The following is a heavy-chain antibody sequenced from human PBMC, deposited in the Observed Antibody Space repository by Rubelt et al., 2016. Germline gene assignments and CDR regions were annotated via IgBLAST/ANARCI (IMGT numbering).Heavy chain of an antibody. CDR2: ISAYKGNK. J-gene: IGHJ4*02. CDR1: GYTFTSYG. CDR3: ARDLTYNLPAY. D-gene: IGHD5-24*01. Sequence: QVQLVQSGAEVKKPGASVKVSCTASGYTFTSYGISWVRRAPGHGLEWMGWISAYKGNKNYAQTLQGRVTMTTDTATSTADMELRSLRSDDTAVYYCARDLTYNLPAYWGQGTLVTVSS. V-gene: IGHV1-18*01.